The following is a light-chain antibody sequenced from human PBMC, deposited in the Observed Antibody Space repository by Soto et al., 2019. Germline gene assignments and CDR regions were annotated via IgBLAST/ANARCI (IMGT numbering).Light chain of an antibody. CDR1: SSDVGGYNY. CDR3: SSYTSSSIDYV. J-gene: IGLJ1*01. V-gene: IGLV2-14*01. CDR2: EVS. Sequence: QSALTQPASVSGSPGQSITISCTGTSSDVGGYNYVSWYQQHTGKAPKLMIYEVSNRSSGVSNRFSGSKSGNTASLTISVFQAEDEADYYSSSYTSSSIDYVFGTGTKLTVL.